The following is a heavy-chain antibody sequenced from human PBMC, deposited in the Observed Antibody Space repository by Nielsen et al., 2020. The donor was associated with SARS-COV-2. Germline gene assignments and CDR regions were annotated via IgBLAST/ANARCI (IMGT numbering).Heavy chain of an antibody. CDR1: GDSMSDSNYY. CDR3: VRLNRRILTPLALASLRFDY. J-gene: IGHJ4*02. CDR2: IYSSGIT. V-gene: IGHV4-39*02. D-gene: IGHD3-3*02. Sequence: SETLSLTCTVSGDSMSDSNYYWVWLRQPPGKGLEWIASIYSSGITYYNTSLKSRVTISIDTSKNLFSLRMNSVAAADTAVYYCVRLNRRILTPLALASLRFDYWGQGSLVTVSS.